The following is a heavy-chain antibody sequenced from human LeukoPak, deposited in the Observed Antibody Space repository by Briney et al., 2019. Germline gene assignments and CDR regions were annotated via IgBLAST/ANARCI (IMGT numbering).Heavy chain of an antibody. V-gene: IGHV3-74*01. D-gene: IGHD2-15*01. CDR2: IKGDGIST. CDR1: GFDFSSNW. Sequence: GGSLRLSCAASGFDFSSNWMHWVRHAPGQGLVWVSRIKGDGISTNYADSVKGRFTISRDNSKNTLYLQMNSLRAEDTAVYYCAKDRGPIVVVVAGFDYWGQGTLVTVSS. J-gene: IGHJ4*02. CDR3: AKDRGPIVVVVAGFDY.